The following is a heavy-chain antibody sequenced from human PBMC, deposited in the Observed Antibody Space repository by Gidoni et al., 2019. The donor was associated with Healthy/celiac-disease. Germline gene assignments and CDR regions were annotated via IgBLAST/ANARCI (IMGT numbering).Heavy chain of an antibody. CDR3: ARGGYDILTGRGAFDI. J-gene: IGHJ3*02. CDR1: GSTFPDYY. D-gene: IGHD3-9*01. CDR2: VDPEDGET. V-gene: IGHV1-69-2*01. Sequence: EVQLVQSGAEVKQPGATVKISCKVSGSTFPDYYMHWVQQAPGKGLEWMGLVDPEDGETIYAEKCQGRVTITADTSTDTAYMELSSLRSEDTAVYYCARGGYDILTGRGAFDIWGQGTMVTVSS.